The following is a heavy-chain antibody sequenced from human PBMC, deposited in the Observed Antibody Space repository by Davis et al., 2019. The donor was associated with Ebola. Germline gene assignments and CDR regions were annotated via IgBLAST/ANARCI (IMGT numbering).Heavy chain of an antibody. V-gene: IGHV1-8*02. J-gene: IGHJ5*02. Sequence: ASVKVSCKASGYTFTSYYMHWVRQATGQGLEWMGWMNPNSGNTGYAQKFQGRVTMTRNTSISTAYMELSSLRSEDTAVYYCARGPRGMVQGVIMNWFDPWGQGTLVTVSS. CDR3: ARGPRGMVQGVIMNWFDP. CDR1: GYTFTSYY. CDR2: MNPNSGNT. D-gene: IGHD3-10*01.